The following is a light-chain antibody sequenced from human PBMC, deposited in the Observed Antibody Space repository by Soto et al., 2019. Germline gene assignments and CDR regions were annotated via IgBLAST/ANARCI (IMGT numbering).Light chain of an antibody. J-gene: IGKJ1*01. CDR3: QQYNTYSAT. V-gene: IGKV1-5*01. CDR2: DAS. Sequence: DIQMTQSPSTLSASVGDRVTITFQASQSILSWLAWYQHKPGKAPKLLIYDASSLESGVPSRFSGSRSGTEFTLTISSLQPDDIATYYCQQYNTYSATFGQGTKVDI. CDR1: QSILSW.